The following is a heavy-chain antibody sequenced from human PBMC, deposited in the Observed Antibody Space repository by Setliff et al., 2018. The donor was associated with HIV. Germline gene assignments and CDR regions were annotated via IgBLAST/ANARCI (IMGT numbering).Heavy chain of an antibody. J-gene: IGHJ4*02. CDR3: ARGYYDILTGYYSSGIWDY. Sequence: PSETLSLTCTVSGGSVSSVNYYWSWIRQPPGKGLEWIGYIHYTGSTTYNPSLKSRVTISVDTSKNQFSLELSSVTAADTAVYYCARGYYDILTGYYSSGIWDYWGQGALVTVSS. CDR2: IHYTGST. V-gene: IGHV4-61*01. D-gene: IGHD3-9*01. CDR1: GGSVSSVNYY.